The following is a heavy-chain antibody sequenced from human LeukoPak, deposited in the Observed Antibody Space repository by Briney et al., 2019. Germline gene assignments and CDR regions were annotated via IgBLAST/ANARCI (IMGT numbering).Heavy chain of an antibody. CDR2: IWYGGSNK. CDR3: ARAGWLLPHDAFDI. V-gene: IGHV3-33*08. CDR1: GFTFSIYA. Sequence: GGSLRLSCAASGFTFSIYAMSWVRQAPGKGLEWVAVIWYGGSNKYYADSVKGRFTISRDNSKNTLYLQMNSLRAEDTAVYYCARAGWLLPHDAFDIWGQGTMVTVSS. D-gene: IGHD3-22*01. J-gene: IGHJ3*02.